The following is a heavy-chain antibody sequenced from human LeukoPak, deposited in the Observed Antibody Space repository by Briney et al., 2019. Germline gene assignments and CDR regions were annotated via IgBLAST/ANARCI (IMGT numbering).Heavy chain of an antibody. V-gene: IGHV4-59*08. CDR1: GGSIGSCF. Sequence: SETLSLTCTVSGGSIGSCFWSWIGQPPGKGLEWIGYIYYSGSTNYSPSLKSRVTISVDTSKNQFSLKLSSVTAADTAVYYCARHISSSWYYFDYWGQGTLVTASS. J-gene: IGHJ4*02. CDR2: IYYSGST. CDR3: ARHISSSWYYFDY. D-gene: IGHD6-13*01.